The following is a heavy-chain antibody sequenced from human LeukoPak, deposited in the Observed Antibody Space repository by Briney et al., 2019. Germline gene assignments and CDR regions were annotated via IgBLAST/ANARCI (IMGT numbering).Heavy chain of an antibody. CDR1: GYSFTSYW. CDR3: ARHASYYDILTGFSFVP. D-gene: IGHD3-9*01. V-gene: IGHV5-51*01. J-gene: IGHJ5*02. CDR2: IYPGDSDT. Sequence: GESLKISCKGSGYSFTSYWIGWVRQMPGKGLEWMGIIYPGDSDTRYSPSFQGQVTISADKSISTAYLQWSSLKASDTAMYYCARHASYYDILTGFSFVPWGQGTLVTVSS.